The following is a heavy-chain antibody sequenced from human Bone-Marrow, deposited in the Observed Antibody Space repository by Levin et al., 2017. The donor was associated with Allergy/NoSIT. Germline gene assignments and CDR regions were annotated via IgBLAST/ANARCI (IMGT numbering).Heavy chain of an antibody. CDR1: GFTFDDYG. V-gene: IGHV3-20*01. CDR3: AMQRSMMNIHDGFDI. Sequence: LSLTCAASGFTFDDYGMSWVRQAPGKGLEWVSGINWNGGTTAYADSVKGRLTISRDNAKNSLYLQMNSLRAEDTALYHCAMQRSMMNIHDGFDIWGQGTMVTVSS. CDR2: INWNGGTT. J-gene: IGHJ3*02. D-gene: IGHD2/OR15-2a*01.